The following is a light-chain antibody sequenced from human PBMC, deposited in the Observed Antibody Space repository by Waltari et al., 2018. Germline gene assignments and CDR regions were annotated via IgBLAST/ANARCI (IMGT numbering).Light chain of an antibody. V-gene: IGLV2-11*01. CDR1: SSDVGGYNY. Sequence: QSALTQPRSVSGSPGQSVTISCTGTSSDVGGYNYVSWYQQHPGKAPKLMIYDVTKRPSGVPERFSGSKSGHTASLTISGLQAEDEADYSCCSYAGSYAWVFGGGTKLTVL. J-gene: IGLJ2*01. CDR3: CSYAGSYAWV. CDR2: DVT.